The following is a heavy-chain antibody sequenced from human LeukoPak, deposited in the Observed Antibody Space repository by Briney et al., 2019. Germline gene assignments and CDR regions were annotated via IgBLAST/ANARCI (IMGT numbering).Heavy chain of an antibody. Sequence: GGSLRLSCAASGFTFSSYAMSWVRQAPGKGLEWVSAISGSGGSTYYADSVKGRFTISRDNSKNTLYLQMNSLRAEDTAVYYCVKDSPYYYDSSGYPLDYWGQGTLVTVSS. CDR1: GFTFSSYA. V-gene: IGHV3-23*01. J-gene: IGHJ4*02. CDR3: VKDSPYYYDSSGYPLDY. CDR2: ISGSGGST. D-gene: IGHD3-22*01.